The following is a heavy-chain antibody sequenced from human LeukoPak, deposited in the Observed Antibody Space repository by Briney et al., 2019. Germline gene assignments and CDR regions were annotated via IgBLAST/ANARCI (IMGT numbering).Heavy chain of an antibody. CDR3: ARDYYGSGSLY. D-gene: IGHD3-10*01. CDR2: ISYDGSNK. Sequence: PGGSLRLSCAASGFTFSSYAMHWVRQAPGKGLEWVAVISYDGSNKYYADSVKGRFTISRDNSKNTLYLQMNSLRAEDTAVYYCARDYYGSGSLYWGQGTLVTVSS. CDR1: GFTFSSYA. J-gene: IGHJ4*02. V-gene: IGHV3-30*04.